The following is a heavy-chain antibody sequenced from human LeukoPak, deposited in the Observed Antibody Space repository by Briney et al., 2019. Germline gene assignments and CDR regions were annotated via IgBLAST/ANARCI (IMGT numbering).Heavy chain of an antibody. V-gene: IGHV3-23*01. Sequence: GGSLRLSCAASGFTFSNYGMNWGRQAPGKGLEWVSGITGNGGTTYYADSVKGRFTISRDNSKNTLYLQMNSLRAEDTAVYYCAKRYCSSTSCRLTIRYFDYWGQGTLVTVSS. CDR1: GFTFSNYG. J-gene: IGHJ4*02. CDR3: AKRYCSSTSCRLTIRYFDY. D-gene: IGHD2-2*01. CDR2: ITGNGGTT.